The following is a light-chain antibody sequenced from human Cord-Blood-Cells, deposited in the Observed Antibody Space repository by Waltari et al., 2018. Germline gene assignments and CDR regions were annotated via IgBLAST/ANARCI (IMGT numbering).Light chain of an antibody. V-gene: IGLV2-14*01. Sequence: QSALTQPASVSGSPGQSITISCTGPSSDVGGYHYVSWYQQHPGKAPKLMIYDVSNRPSGVSNRCSGSKSGNTASLTISGLQAEDEADYYCSSYTSSSTVVFGGGTKLTVL. CDR1: SSDVGGYHY. CDR3: SSYTSSSTVV. J-gene: IGLJ2*01. CDR2: DVS.